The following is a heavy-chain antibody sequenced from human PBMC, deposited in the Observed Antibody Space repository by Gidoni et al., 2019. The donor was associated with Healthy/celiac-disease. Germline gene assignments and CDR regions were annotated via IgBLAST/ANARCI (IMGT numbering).Heavy chain of an antibody. V-gene: IGHV3-53*04. CDR3: ARLRYGSGSYYFDL. D-gene: IGHD3-10*01. CDR1: GFTVSSNY. Sequence: EVHLVESGGGLVQPGGSLRLSCAASGFTVSSNYMSWVRQAPGKGLEWVSVIYSGGSTYYADSVKGRFTISRHNSKNTLYLQMNSLRAEDTAVYYCARLRYGSGSYYFDLWGRGTLVTVSS. J-gene: IGHJ2*01. CDR2: IYSGGST.